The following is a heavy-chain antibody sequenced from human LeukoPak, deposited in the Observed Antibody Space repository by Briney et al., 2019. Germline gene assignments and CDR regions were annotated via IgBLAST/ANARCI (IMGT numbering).Heavy chain of an antibody. CDR1: GYTLTELS. J-gene: IGHJ5*02. CDR2: INPNSGGT. CDR3: AENNYYDSRGYPFDP. D-gene: IGHD3-22*01. Sequence: ASVKVSCKVSGYTLTELSMHWVRQAPGQGLEWMGWINPNSGGTNYAQKFQGRVTMTRDTSISTAYMELSRLRSDDTAVYYCAENNYYDSRGYPFDPWGQGTLVTVSS. V-gene: IGHV1-2*02.